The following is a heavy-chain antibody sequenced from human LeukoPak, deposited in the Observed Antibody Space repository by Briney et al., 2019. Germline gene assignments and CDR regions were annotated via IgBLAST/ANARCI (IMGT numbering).Heavy chain of an antibody. CDR3: AKGRNDYVWGSYDY. Sequence: PGGSLRLSCAASGFTFSSYAMSWVRQAPGKGLEWVSAISGSGGSTYYADSAKGRFTISRDNSKNTLYLQMNSLRAEDTAVYYCAKGRNDYVWGSYDYWGQGTLVTVSS. J-gene: IGHJ4*02. CDR2: ISGSGGST. CDR1: GFTFSSYA. D-gene: IGHD3-16*01. V-gene: IGHV3-23*01.